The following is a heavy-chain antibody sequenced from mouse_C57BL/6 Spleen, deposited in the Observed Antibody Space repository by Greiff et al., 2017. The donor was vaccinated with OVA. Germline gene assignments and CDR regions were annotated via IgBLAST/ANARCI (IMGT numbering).Heavy chain of an antibody. CDR3: ARTGPMDY. Sequence: EVKLQQSGPELVKPGASVKISCKASGYTFTDYYMNWVKQSHGKSLEWIGDINPNNGGTSYNQKFKGKATLTVDKSSSTAYMELRSLTSEDSAVYYCARTGPMDYWGQGTSVTVSS. J-gene: IGHJ4*01. CDR2: INPNNGGT. V-gene: IGHV1-26*01. D-gene: IGHD4-1*01. CDR1: GYTFTDYY.